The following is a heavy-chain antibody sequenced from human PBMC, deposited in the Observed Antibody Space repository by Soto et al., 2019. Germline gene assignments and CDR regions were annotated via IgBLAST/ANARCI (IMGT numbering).Heavy chain of an antibody. D-gene: IGHD6-13*01. CDR2: IYHSGST. J-gene: IGHJ4*02. V-gene: IGHV4-4*02. CDR1: GGSISSSNW. Sequence: SETLSFTCAVSGGSISSSNWWSWVRQPPGKGLEWIGEIYHSGSTNYNPSLKSRVTISVDKSKNQFSLKLSSVTAADTAVYYCAEMVRARGMGYWGQGTLVTVSS. CDR3: AEMVRARGMGY.